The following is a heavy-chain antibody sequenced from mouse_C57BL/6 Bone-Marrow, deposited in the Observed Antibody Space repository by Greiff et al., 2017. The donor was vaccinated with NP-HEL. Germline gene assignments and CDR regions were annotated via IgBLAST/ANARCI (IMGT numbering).Heavy chain of an antibody. J-gene: IGHJ2*01. CDR1: GYTFTSYW. CDR3: AREEITTVVVDY. Sequence: VQLQQPGAELVRPGTSVKLSCKASGYTFTSYWMHWVKQRPGQGLEWIGVIDPSDSYTNYNPKFKGKATLTVDTSSSTAYMQLSSLTSEDSAVYYCAREEITTVVVDYWGQGTTLTVSS. D-gene: IGHD1-1*01. CDR2: IDPSDSYT. V-gene: IGHV1-59*01.